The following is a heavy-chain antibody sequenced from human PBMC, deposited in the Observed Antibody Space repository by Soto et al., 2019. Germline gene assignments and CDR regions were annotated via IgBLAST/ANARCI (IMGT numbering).Heavy chain of an antibody. CDR2: VSYDASNQ. CDR3: ARGSASAIAAAGRVHY. Sequence: QVQLVESGGGVVQPGRSLRLSCAASGFTFSTYVMHWVRQAPGKGLEWVGVVSYDASNQHYADSVKRRITISRDNAKNTLSLQMNSPRPEDKAVYYCARGSASAIAAAGRVHYWGQGTVVTVSS. D-gene: IGHD6-13*01. J-gene: IGHJ4*01. CDR1: GFTFSTYV. V-gene: IGHV3-30-3*01.